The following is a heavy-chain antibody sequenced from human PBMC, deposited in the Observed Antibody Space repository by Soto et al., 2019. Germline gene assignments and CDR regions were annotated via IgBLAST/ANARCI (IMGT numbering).Heavy chain of an antibody. CDR2: ISYDGSNK. V-gene: IGHV3-30*18. CDR3: AKVLSIAAAVLRFYYYGMDV. CDR1: GFTFSSYG. D-gene: IGHD6-13*01. J-gene: IGHJ6*02. Sequence: QVQLVESGGGVVQPGRSLRLSCAASGFTFSSYGMHWVRQAPGKGLEWVAVISYDGSNKYYADSVKGRFTISRDNSKNTLYLQMNSLRAEDTALYYCAKVLSIAAAVLRFYYYGMDVWGQGTTVTVSS.